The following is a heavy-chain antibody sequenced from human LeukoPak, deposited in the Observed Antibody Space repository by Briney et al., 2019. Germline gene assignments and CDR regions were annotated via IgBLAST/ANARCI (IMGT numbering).Heavy chain of an antibody. CDR3: ARGLKSYYGMDV. CDR1: GFTFSSYD. Sequence: GGSLRLSCAPSGFTFSSYDMNWVRQSPGKGLEWVSYISSSGSTIYYADSVKGRFTIARDNAKNSMYLQMNSLRAEDTAVYYCARGLKSYYGMDVWGQGTTVTVSS. V-gene: IGHV3-48*03. CDR2: ISSSGSTI. J-gene: IGHJ6*02.